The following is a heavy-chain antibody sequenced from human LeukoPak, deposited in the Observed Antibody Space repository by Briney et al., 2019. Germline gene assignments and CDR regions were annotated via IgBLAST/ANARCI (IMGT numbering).Heavy chain of an antibody. Sequence: GASVKVSCKASGYTFTSYDINWVRQATGQGLEWMGWMNPNSGNTGYAQKFQGRVTITRNTSISTAYMELSSLRSEDTAVYYCARGRGSSSWLSFYYYYMDVWGKGTTVTVSS. CDR1: GYTFTSYD. D-gene: IGHD6-13*01. CDR3: ARGRGSSSWLSFYYYYMDV. V-gene: IGHV1-8*03. J-gene: IGHJ6*03. CDR2: MNPNSGNT.